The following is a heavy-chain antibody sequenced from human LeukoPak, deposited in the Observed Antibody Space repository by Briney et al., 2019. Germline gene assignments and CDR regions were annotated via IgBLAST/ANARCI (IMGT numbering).Heavy chain of an antibody. J-gene: IGHJ5*02. CDR2: IIPIFGTA. Sequence: SVKVSCKASGGTFSSYAISWVRQAPGQGLEWMGGIIPIFGTANYAQKFQGRVTITADESTSTAYMELSSLRSEDTAVYYCARVNYYGSGSYYNDPDWFDPWGQGTLVTVSS. CDR1: GGTFSSYA. D-gene: IGHD3-10*01. V-gene: IGHV1-69*13. CDR3: ARVNYYGSGSYYNDPDWFDP.